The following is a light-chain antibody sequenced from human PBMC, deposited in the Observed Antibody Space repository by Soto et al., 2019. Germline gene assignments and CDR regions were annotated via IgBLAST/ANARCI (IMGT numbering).Light chain of an antibody. CDR2: EVS. J-gene: IGLJ1*01. CDR3: SSYTSSSTYV. CDR1: SGDVGGYNY. Sequence: QSALPQPASVSGSPGQSITISCTGTSGDVGGYNYVSWYQQHPGKAPKLMIYEVSNRPSGVSNRFSGSKSGNTASLTISGLQAEDEADYYCSSYTSSSTYVFGTGTKVTVL. V-gene: IGLV2-14*01.